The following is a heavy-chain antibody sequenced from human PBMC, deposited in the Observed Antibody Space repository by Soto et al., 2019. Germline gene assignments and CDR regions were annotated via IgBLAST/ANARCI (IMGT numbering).Heavy chain of an antibody. CDR1: GDRLFSNSAA. Sequence: SQTLSLTCAISGDRLFSNSAAWNWIRQSPSRSLEWLGRTYYRSKWYNDYAVSVRGRISINPDTPMNQFSLQLNSVTPEDTSVYYCAIEKVGATAVHVFDIWGQGTMVTVSS. J-gene: IGHJ3*02. D-gene: IGHD1-26*01. CDR2: TYYRSKWYN. V-gene: IGHV6-1*01. CDR3: AIEKVGATAVHVFDI.